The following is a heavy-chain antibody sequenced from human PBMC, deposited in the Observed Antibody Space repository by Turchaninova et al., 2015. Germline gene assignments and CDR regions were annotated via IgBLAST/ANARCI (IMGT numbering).Heavy chain of an antibody. CDR3: ARGTCSGGSCYSPDSFDI. J-gene: IGHJ3*02. CDR1: GFPLPNVRMG. V-gene: IGHV2-26*01. CDR2: IFSNDEK. D-gene: IGHD2-15*01. Sequence: QATLKESGPVLVKPTEPLTLTCTVSGFPLPNVRMGVSWIPQPPGKALEWPAHIFSNDEKSYSRSLKSRFTISKDTSKSQVVLTMTNMDPVDTATYYCARGTCSGGSCYSPDSFDIWGQGTMVTVSS.